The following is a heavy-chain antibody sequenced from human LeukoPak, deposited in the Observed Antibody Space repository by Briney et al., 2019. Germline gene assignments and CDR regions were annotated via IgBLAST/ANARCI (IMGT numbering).Heavy chain of an antibody. V-gene: IGHV4-39*01. D-gene: IGHD1-26*01. CDR2: VDYSGST. J-gene: IGHJ4*02. CDR1: GGSIFIGSYY. CDR3: ARHPYSGSPFDY. Sequence: SETLSLTCTVSGGSIFIGSYYWGWIRQPPGKGLEWIGSVDYSGSTYDNPSLKSRVTISIDTSKNQFSLKLSSVTAADTAVYYCARHPYSGSPFDYWGQGTLVTVSS.